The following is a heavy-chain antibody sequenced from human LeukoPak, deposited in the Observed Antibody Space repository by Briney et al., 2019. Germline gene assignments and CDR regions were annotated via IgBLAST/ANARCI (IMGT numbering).Heavy chain of an antibody. CDR1: GFTFSSYA. Sequence: PGGSLRLSCAASGFTFSSYAMSWVRQAPGKGLEWVSAISDTGSNTYYADSVKGRLTISRDNSKNTLYMEMNSLRAEDTAVYYCAKRIGSDYGNFDYWGQGTLVTVSS. J-gene: IGHJ4*02. D-gene: IGHD4-17*01. CDR3: AKRIGSDYGNFDY. CDR2: ISDTGSNT. V-gene: IGHV3-23*01.